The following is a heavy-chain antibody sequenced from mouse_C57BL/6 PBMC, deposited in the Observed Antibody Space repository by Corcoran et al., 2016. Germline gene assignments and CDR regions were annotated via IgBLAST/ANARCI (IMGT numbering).Heavy chain of an antibody. J-gene: IGHJ4*01. D-gene: IGHD6-1*01. CDR3: ASHTPAMDY. Sequence: QIQLVQSGPELKKPGATVKISCKASGYTFTTSGMSWVKQAPGKGLKWMGWINTYSGVPTYADDFKGRFAFSLDTSASNAYLQINNHKNEDTATYFCASHTPAMDYWGQGTSVTVSA. CDR2: INTYSGVP. CDR1: GYTFTTSG. V-gene: IGHV9-3*01.